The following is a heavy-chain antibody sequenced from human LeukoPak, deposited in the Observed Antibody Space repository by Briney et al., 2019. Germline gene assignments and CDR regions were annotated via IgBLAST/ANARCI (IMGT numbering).Heavy chain of an antibody. D-gene: IGHD6-13*01. CDR1: GAAINNDTHY. Sequence: SETLSLTCTVSGAAINNDTHYWGWIRQPPGKGLEWIGNVYFTGTTYSPPSLKSRVTISVDTSKNQFSLKLSSVTAADTAVYYCARGAGIAAAGTPFDYWGQGTLVTVSS. J-gene: IGHJ4*02. CDR2: VYFTGTT. CDR3: ARGAGIAAAGTPFDY. V-gene: IGHV4-39*07.